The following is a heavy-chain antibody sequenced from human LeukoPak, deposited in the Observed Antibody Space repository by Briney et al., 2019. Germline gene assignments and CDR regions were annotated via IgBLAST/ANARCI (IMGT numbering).Heavy chain of an antibody. CDR1: GFTFSSYA. Sequence: GGSLRLFCAASGFTFSSYAMSWVRQAPGKGLEWVSSISSSSSYIYYANSVKGRFTISRDNAKNSLYLQMNSLRAEDTAVYYCARDKHDYDLYYYGMDVWGQGTTVTVSS. V-gene: IGHV3-21*01. D-gene: IGHD3-3*01. CDR2: ISSSSSYI. J-gene: IGHJ6*02. CDR3: ARDKHDYDLYYYGMDV.